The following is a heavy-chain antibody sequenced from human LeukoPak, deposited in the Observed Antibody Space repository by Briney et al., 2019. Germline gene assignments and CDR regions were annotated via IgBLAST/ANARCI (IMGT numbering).Heavy chain of an antibody. V-gene: IGHV1-69*13. CDR1: GCTFSSYA. J-gene: IGHJ4*02. CDR2: IIPIFGTS. CDR3: AKQYCSGGSCYVADY. Sequence: ASVKVSCMASGCTFSSYAISWVRQAPGQGLDWMGGIIPIFGTSNYAQKFQGRVTITAEESTSTAYMELSRLRSEETAVYYCAKQYCSGGSCYVADYWGQGTLVTVSS. D-gene: IGHD2-15*01.